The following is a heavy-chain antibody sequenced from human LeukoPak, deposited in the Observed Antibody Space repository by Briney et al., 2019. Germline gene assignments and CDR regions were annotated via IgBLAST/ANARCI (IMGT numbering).Heavy chain of an antibody. CDR2: ISGSGGST. D-gene: IGHD3-22*01. V-gene: IGHV3-23*01. J-gene: IGHJ1*01. CDR1: GFTFSSYA. Sequence: GGSLRLSCAASGFTFSSYAMNWVRQAPGKGLEWVSAISGSGGSTYYADSVKGRFTISRDNSKNTLYLQMNSLRAEDTAVYYCATYSSLNRREFQFWGQGTLLTVSS. CDR3: ATYSSLNRREFQF.